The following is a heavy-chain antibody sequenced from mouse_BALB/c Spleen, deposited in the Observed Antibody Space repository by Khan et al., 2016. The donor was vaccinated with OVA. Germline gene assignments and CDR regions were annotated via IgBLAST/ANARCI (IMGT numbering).Heavy chain of an antibody. D-gene: IGHD1-1*01. CDR2: ISPGSGTP. CDR3: AIENYYGSSHYAIDY. CDR1: GYTFTSYW. J-gene: IGHJ4*01. V-gene: IGHV1S41*01. Sequence: DLVKPGASVKLSCKASGYTFTSYWINWIKQRPGQGLEWIGRISPGSGTPYYNEMFKGKATLTVDTSSSTAYIQLSSLSSEDSAFYFCAIENYYGSSHYAIDYWGQGTSVTVSS.